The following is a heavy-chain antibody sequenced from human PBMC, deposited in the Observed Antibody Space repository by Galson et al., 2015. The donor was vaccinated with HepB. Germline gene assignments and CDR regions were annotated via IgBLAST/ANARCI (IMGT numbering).Heavy chain of an antibody. CDR1: GFTVSNEY. CDR3: VRDVGGNPVGIDY. CDR2: ISSGGST. J-gene: IGHJ4*02. Sequence: SLRLSCAASGFTVSNEYMSWVRQAPGKGLEWVSVISSGGSTYYGDSVQGRFTISRDKSKNTLYLHMNSLKAEDTAVYYCVRDVGGNPVGIDYWGQGILVTVSS. V-gene: IGHV3-53*01. D-gene: IGHD4-23*01.